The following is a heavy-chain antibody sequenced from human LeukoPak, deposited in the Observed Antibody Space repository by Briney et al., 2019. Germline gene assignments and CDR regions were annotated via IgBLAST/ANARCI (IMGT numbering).Heavy chain of an antibody. CDR1: GFTFSSYA. CDR3: ARAGEKFLWFGELLDFDY. V-gene: IGHV3-30*04. CDR2: IRYDGSNK. Sequence: GRSLRLSCAASGFTFSSYAMHWVRQAPGKGLEWVAFIRYDGSNKYYADSVKGRFTISRDNSKNTLYLQMNSLRSEDTAVYYCARAGEKFLWFGELLDFDYWGQGTLVTVSS. D-gene: IGHD3-10*01. J-gene: IGHJ4*02.